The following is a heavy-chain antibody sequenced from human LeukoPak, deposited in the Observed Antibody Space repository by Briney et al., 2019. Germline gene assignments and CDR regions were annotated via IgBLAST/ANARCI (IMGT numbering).Heavy chain of an antibody. CDR1: GFTVSSNF. Sequence: GESLRLSCAASGFTVSSNFMSWVRQAPGKGLEWVSVIYSGGSTYYADSVKGRFTISGDNSKNTLYLQMNSLRPEDTDVYYCARGSRNVYFDYWGQGSLVTVSS. J-gene: IGHJ4*02. CDR3: ARGSRNVYFDY. D-gene: IGHD2-8*01. V-gene: IGHV3-66*02. CDR2: IYSGGST.